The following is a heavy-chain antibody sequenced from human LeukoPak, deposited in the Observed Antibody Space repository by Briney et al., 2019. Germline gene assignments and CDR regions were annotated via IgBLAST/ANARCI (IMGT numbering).Heavy chain of an antibody. CDR3: AKVGSGYDYY. Sequence: GGSLRLSCAASGFTFSSYAMHWVRQAPGKGLEWVAFIRYDGSNKYYADSVKGRFTISRDNSKNTLYLQMNSLKAEDTAVYYCAKVGSGYDYYWGQGTLVTVSS. D-gene: IGHD5-12*01. CDR2: IRYDGSNK. CDR1: GFTFSSYA. J-gene: IGHJ4*02. V-gene: IGHV3-30*02.